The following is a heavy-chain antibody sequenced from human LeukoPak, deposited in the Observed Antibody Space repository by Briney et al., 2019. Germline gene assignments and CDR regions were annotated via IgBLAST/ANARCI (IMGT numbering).Heavy chain of an antibody. Sequence: GESLRLSCVASGFTFTVHPMNWVRQAPGKGLEWISYIGGNGIAFYEYSVKGRFTASKDDARKSMYLQMNRLRVEDTAVYYCAKDRANWAIDDWGQGTQVTVSS. V-gene: IGHV3-48*04. J-gene: IGHJ4*02. CDR3: AKDRANWAIDD. CDR1: GFTFTVHP. D-gene: IGHD3-16*01. CDR2: IGGNGIA.